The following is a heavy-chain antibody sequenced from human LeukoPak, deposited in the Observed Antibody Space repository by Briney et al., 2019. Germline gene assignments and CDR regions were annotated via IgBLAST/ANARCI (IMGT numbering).Heavy chain of an antibody. V-gene: IGHV1-18*01. CDR2: ISAYNGNT. CDR3: ARGTHYDILTGPMAREVWFDP. D-gene: IGHD3-9*01. Sequence: ASVKVSCKASGYTFTSYGISWVRQAPGQGLEWMGWISAYNGNTNYAQKLQGRVTMTTDTSTSTAYMELRSLRSDDTAVYYCARGTHYDILTGPMAREVWFDPWGQGTLVTVSS. J-gene: IGHJ5*02. CDR1: GYTFTSYG.